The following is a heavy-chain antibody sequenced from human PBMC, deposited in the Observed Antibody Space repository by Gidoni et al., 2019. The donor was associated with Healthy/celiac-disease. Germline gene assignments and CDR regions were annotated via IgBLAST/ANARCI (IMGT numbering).Heavy chain of an antibody. Sequence: QVQLVESGGGVVQPGRSLRLSCAASGFTFSSYGMTWVRQAPGKGLEWVAVIWYDGSNKYYADSVKGRFTISRDNSKNTLYLQMNSLRAEDTAVYYCARGIYCSGGSCYYYYGMDVWGQGTTVTVSS. D-gene: IGHD2-15*01. CDR3: ARGIYCSGGSCYYYYGMDV. CDR2: IWYDGSNK. V-gene: IGHV3-33*01. CDR1: GFTFSSYG. J-gene: IGHJ6*02.